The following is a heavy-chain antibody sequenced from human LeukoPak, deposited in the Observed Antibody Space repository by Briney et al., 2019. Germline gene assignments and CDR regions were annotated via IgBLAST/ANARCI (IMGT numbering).Heavy chain of an antibody. CDR1: VFTFSGSA. J-gene: IGHJ5*02. CDR3: TSPSGRGVQNWFDP. Sequence: GESLRLSCAVSVFTFSGSALRWVRQPSGKGLEWVSRIRSKDNRFATACSAAVKGSFTISRDESKNTAYLQMNSLKTEDTAVYYCTSPSGRGVQNWFDPWGQGTLVTVSS. D-gene: IGHD3-10*01. CDR2: IRSKDNRFAT. V-gene: IGHV3-73*01.